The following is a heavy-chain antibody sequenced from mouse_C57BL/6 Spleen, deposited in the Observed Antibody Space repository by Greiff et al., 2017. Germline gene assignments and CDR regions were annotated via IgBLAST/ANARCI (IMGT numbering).Heavy chain of an antibody. J-gene: IGHJ4*01. V-gene: IGHV5-12*01. CDR1: GFTFSDYY. CDR3: ARQGRGDYGKDAMDY. D-gene: IGHD2-1*01. Sequence: EVQLVESGGGLVQPGGSLKLSCAASGFTFSDYYMYWVRQTPEKRLEWVAYISNGGGSTYYPDTVKGRFTISRDNAKNTLYLQMSRLKSEDTAMYYCARQGRGDYGKDAMDYWGQGTSVTVSS. CDR2: ISNGGGST.